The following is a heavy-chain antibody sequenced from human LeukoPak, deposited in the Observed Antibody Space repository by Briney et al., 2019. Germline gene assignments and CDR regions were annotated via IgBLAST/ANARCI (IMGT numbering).Heavy chain of an antibody. Sequence: PSETLSLTCTVSGGSMSSGGYYWSWIRQAPGKGLEWVSSISSSGTYIYYADSMKGRFTISRDNAKNSLYLQMDSLRAEDTAVYYCARPRGWERRWYFDLWGRGTLVTVSS. D-gene: IGHD1-26*01. CDR2: ISSSGTYI. J-gene: IGHJ2*01. CDR3: ARPRGWERRWYFDL. CDR1: GGSMSSGGYY. V-gene: IGHV3-21*01.